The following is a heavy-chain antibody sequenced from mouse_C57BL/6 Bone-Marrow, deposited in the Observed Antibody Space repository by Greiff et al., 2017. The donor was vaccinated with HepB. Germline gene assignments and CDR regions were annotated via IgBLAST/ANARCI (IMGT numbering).Heavy chain of an antibody. CDR3: ARHGGDYAMDY. CDR2: ISNLAYSI. CDR1: GFTFSDYG. J-gene: IGHJ4*01. Sequence: DVQLVESGGGLVQPGGSLKLSCAASGFTFSDYGMAWVRQAPRKGPEWVAFISNLAYSIYYADTVTGRFTISRENAKNTLYLEMSSLRSEDTAMYYCARHGGDYAMDYWGQGTSVTVSS. V-gene: IGHV5-15*01.